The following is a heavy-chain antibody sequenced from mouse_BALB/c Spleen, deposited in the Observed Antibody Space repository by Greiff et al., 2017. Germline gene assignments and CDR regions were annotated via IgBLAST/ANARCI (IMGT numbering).Heavy chain of an antibody. CDR3: ARGDYRYAFYAMDY. Sequence: DVQLVESGGGLVQPGGSRKLSCAASGFTFSSFGMHWVRQAPEKGLEWVAYISSGSSTIYYADTVKGRFTISRDNPKNTLFLQMTSLRSEDTAMYYCARGDYRYAFYAMDYWGQGTSVTVSS. CDR2: ISSGSSTI. J-gene: IGHJ4*01. V-gene: IGHV5-17*02. D-gene: IGHD2-14*01. CDR1: GFTFSSFG.